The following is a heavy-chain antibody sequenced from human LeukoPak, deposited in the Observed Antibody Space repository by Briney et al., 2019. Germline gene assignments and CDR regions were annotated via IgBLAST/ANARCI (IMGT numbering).Heavy chain of an antibody. Sequence: PSETLSLTCTVSGGSISSSSYYWGWIRQPPGKGLEWIGSIYYSGSTYYNPSLKSRVTISVDTSKNQFSLKLSSVTAADTAVYYCARRSMITFGGVIVPPGYYGMDVWGQGTTVTVSS. D-gene: IGHD3-16*02. J-gene: IGHJ6*02. CDR3: ARRSMITFGGVIVPPGYYGMDV. CDR1: GGSISSSSYY. CDR2: IYYSGST. V-gene: IGHV4-39*01.